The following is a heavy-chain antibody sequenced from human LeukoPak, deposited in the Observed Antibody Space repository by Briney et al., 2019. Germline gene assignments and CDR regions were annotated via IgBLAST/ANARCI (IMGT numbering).Heavy chain of an antibody. CDR1: GGSINNYW. CDR2: IYRGETT. D-gene: IGHD3-22*01. Sequence: SETLSLTCSVSGGSINNYWWSWIRQPPGKGLEWIGYIYRGETTNYNPSLKSRVTLSVDTSKNQISLKLSSVTAADTAVYYCARGYDSSGPSPFDYWGQGTLVTVSS. CDR3: ARGYDSSGPSPFDY. V-gene: IGHV4-59*01. J-gene: IGHJ4*02.